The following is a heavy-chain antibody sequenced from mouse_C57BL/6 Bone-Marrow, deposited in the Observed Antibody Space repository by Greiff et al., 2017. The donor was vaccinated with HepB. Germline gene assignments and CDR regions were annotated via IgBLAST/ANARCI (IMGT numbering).Heavy chain of an antibody. D-gene: IGHD2-4*01. CDR3: AKNGDYDYDYAMDY. CDR2: IWSGGST. J-gene: IGHJ4*01. V-gene: IGHV2-4*01. Sequence: QVQLQQSGPGLVQPSQSLSITCTVSGFSLTSYGVHWVRQPPGKGLEWLGVIWSGGSTDYNAAFISRLSISKDNSKSQVFFKMNSLQADDTAIYYCAKNGDYDYDYAMDYWGQGTSVTVSS. CDR1: GFSLTSYG.